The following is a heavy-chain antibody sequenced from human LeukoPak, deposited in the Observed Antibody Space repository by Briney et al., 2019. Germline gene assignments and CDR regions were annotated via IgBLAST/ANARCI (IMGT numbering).Heavy chain of an antibody. V-gene: IGHV4-59*08. D-gene: IGHD5-24*01. CDR1: GGSISSYY. CDR3: ARVAMATTGSGDYYFDY. CDR2: IYYSGST. J-gene: IGHJ4*02. Sequence: PSETLSLTCTVSGGSISSYYWSWIRQPPGKGLEWIGYIYYSGSTNYNPSLKSRVTISVDTSKNQFSLKLSSVTAADTAVYYCARVAMATTGSGDYYFDYWGQGTLVTVSS.